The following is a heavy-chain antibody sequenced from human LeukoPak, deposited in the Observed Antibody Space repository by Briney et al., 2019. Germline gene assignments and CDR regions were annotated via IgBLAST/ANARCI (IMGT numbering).Heavy chain of an antibody. V-gene: IGHV3-64*01. CDR1: GFTFSSYA. Sequence: GGSLRLSCAASGFTFSSYAMHWVRQAPGKGLKYVSAISSNGGSTYYANSVKGRFTISRDNSKNTLYLQMGSLRAEDMAVYYCARVGYYYDSSGRPGASDIWGQGTMVTVSS. CDR2: ISSNGGST. CDR3: ARVGYYYDSSGRPGASDI. J-gene: IGHJ3*02. D-gene: IGHD3-22*01.